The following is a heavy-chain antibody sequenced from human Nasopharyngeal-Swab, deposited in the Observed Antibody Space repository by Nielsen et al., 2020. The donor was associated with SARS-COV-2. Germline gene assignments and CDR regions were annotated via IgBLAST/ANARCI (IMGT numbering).Heavy chain of an antibody. V-gene: IGHV3-7*03. D-gene: IGHD4/OR15-4a*01. CDR2: IKQDGSEK. CDR1: GFTFSSYW. Sequence: GESLKISCAASGFTFSSYWMSWVRQAPGKGLEWVANIKQDGSEKYYVDSVKGRFTISRDNAKNSLYLQMNSLRAEDTAVYYCARHLTTPPFDYWGQGTLVTVSS. J-gene: IGHJ4*02. CDR3: ARHLTTPPFDY.